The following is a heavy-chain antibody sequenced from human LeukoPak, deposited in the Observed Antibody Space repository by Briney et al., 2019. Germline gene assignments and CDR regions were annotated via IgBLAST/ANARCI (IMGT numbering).Heavy chain of an antibody. CDR3: AKFCGGDCRFQFDY. V-gene: IGHV3-23*01. J-gene: IGHJ4*02. Sequence: GGSLRLSCAASGFTFSSYAMSWVRQAPGKGLEWVSAISGSGGSTYCADSVKGRFTISRDNSKNTLYLQMNSLRAEDTAVYYCAKFCGGDCRFQFDYWGQGTLVTVSS. CDR2: ISGSGGST. D-gene: IGHD2-21*01. CDR1: GFTFSSYA.